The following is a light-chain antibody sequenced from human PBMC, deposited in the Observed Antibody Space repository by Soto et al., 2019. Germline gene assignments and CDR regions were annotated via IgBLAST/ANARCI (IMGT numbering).Light chain of an antibody. CDR2: DAS. Sequence: EIVLTQSPATLSLSPGEIATLSFRASQSVSSSLAWYQQKPGQAPRLLIYDASNRATGIPARFSGSGSGTDFTLTITSLEPEDFAIYYCQQYSNWPPFTFGPGTKVDIK. CDR3: QQYSNWPPFT. CDR1: QSVSSS. J-gene: IGKJ3*01. V-gene: IGKV3-11*01.